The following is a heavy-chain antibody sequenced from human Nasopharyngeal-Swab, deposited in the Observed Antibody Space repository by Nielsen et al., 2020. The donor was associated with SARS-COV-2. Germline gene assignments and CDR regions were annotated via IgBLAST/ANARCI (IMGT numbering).Heavy chain of an antibody. J-gene: IGHJ5*02. Sequence: GESLKISCVASGFSLSDHYMDWVRQAPGKGLEWVSAISGSGGSTYYADSVKGRFTISRDNSKNTLYLQMNSLRAEDTAVYYCAKATVEMATIEEFDPWGQGTLVTVSS. V-gene: IGHV3-23*01. D-gene: IGHD5-24*01. CDR1: GFSLSDHY. CDR2: ISGSGGST. CDR3: AKATVEMATIEEFDP.